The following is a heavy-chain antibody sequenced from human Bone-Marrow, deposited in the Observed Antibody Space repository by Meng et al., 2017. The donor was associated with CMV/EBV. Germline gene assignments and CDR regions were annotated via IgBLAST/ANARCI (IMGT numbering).Heavy chain of an antibody. D-gene: IGHD4-17*01. J-gene: IGHJ4*02. CDR3: ARVPSTVTTGWGDD. CDR2: ISSSSSTI. V-gene: IGHV3-48*04. Sequence: LSLTCAASGFTFSSYSMNWVRQAPGKGLEWVSYISSSSSTIYYADSVKGRFTISRDNAKNSLYLQMNSLRAEDTAVYYCARVPSTVTTGWGDDWGQGTLVTVSS. CDR1: GFTFSSYS.